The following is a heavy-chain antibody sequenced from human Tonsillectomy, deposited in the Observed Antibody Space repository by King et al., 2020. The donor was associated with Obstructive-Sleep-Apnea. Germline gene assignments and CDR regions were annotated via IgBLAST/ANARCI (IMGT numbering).Heavy chain of an antibody. V-gene: IGHV3-7*03. CDR3: AREFLNYYDTCGSYYSFDI. J-gene: IGHJ3*02. D-gene: IGHD3-22*01. Sequence: VQLVESGGGLVQPGGSLRLSCAASGFTFKNYWMNWVRQAPGKGLEWVANIKEDGSEKNYVDSMKGRITISRDNAKNSLYLQMNSLRAEDTAVYYCAREFLNYYDTCGSYYSFDIWGQGTVVTVSS. CDR1: GFTFKNYW. CDR2: IKEDGSEK.